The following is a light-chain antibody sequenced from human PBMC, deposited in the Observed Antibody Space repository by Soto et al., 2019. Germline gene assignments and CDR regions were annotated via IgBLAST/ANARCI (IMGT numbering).Light chain of an antibody. J-gene: IGKJ1*01. Sequence: EIVLTQSPGTLSLSPGERATLSCRASQSVSSSYLAWYQQKPGQAPRLLIYGASSRATRIPDRFSGSGSGKDFTLTISRLEPEDFVVYYCQHYGSSPRTFGQGTKVEIK. V-gene: IGKV3-20*01. CDR3: QHYGSSPRT. CDR1: QSVSSSY. CDR2: GAS.